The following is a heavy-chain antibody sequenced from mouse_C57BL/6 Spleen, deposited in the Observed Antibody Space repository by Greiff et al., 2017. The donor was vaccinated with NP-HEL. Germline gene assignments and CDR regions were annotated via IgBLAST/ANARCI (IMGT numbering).Heavy chain of an antibody. D-gene: IGHD3-2*02. CDR1: GFTFSSYG. CDR3: ARDRLDSSGYHYAMDY. V-gene: IGHV5-6*01. J-gene: IGHJ4*01. Sequence: EVQRVESGGDLVKPGGSLKLSCAASGFTFSSYGMSWVRQTPDKRLEWVATISSGGSYTYYPDSVKGRFTISRDNAKNTLYLQMSSLKSEDTAMYYCARDRLDSSGYHYAMDYWGQGTSVTVSS. CDR2: ISSGGSYT.